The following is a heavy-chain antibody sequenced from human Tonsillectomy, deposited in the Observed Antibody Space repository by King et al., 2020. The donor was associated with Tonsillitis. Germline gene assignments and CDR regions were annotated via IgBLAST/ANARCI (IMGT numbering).Heavy chain of an antibody. CDR1: GFTFSGSA. CDR2: IRSKANSYAT. J-gene: IGHJ4*02. D-gene: IGHD6-19*01. CDR3: TTNGRRYSSGWAFDY. V-gene: IGHV3-73*01. Sequence: VQLVESGGGLVQPGGSLKLSCAASGFTFSGSAMHWVRQASGKGLEWVGRIRSKANSYATAFAASVKGGFTISRDDSKKTAYLQMNSLKTEDTAVYYCTTNGRRYSSGWAFDYWGQGTLVTVSS.